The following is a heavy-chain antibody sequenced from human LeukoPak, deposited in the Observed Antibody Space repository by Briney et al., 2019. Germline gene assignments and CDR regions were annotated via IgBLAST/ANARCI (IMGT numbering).Heavy chain of an antibody. CDR2: SYYRSKWYN. Sequence: SQTLSLICAISGDSVSSSTVAWNWIRQSPSRGLEWLGRSYYRSKWYNDYAVFVKSRISVNPDTSKNQFSLQLNSVTPEDTAVYYCARAVYDSSGYYSEYFQKWGQGTLVTVSS. J-gene: IGHJ1*01. D-gene: IGHD3-22*01. V-gene: IGHV6-1*01. CDR3: ARAVYDSSGYYSEYFQK. CDR1: GDSVSSSTVA.